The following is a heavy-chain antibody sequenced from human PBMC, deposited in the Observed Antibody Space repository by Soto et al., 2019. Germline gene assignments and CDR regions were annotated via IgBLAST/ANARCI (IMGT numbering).Heavy chain of an antibody. CDR1: GFTFSSYG. V-gene: IGHV3-48*02. CDR2: ISSGRPTI. Sequence: EVQLVESGGGLVQPGGSLRLSCAASGFTFSSYGMNWVRQAPGKGLAWVSYISSGRPTIQYADYVKGRFTISRDNAKNSLYLQMNSMRDEETAVYYCARGGAARPDYWGQGTLVTVSS. CDR3: ARGGAARPDY. J-gene: IGHJ4*02. D-gene: IGHD6-6*01.